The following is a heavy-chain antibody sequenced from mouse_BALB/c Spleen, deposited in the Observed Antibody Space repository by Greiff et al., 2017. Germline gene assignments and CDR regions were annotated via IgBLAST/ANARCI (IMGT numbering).Heavy chain of an antibody. CDR1: GYTFTNYW. Sequence: QVQLQQSGAELVRPGTSVKISCKASGYTFTNYWLGWVKQRPGHGLEWIGDIYPGGGYTNYNEKFKGKATLTADTSSSTAYMQLSSLTSEDSAVYFCARTGREYAMDYWGQGTSVTVSS. V-gene: IGHV1-63*02. CDR2: IYPGGGYT. CDR3: ARTGREYAMDY. J-gene: IGHJ4*01.